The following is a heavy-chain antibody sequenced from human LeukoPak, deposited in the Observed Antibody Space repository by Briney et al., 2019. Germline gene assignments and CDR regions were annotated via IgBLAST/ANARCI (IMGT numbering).Heavy chain of an antibody. CDR3: ARDIVMVTYWFDP. Sequence: ASVKVSCKASGYTFTGYYMHWVRQTPGQGLEYMGRINPNSGGTNYAQKFQGRVTMTRDTSTSTAYMELSRLRSDDTAVYYCARDIVMVTYWFDPWGQGTLVTVSS. D-gene: IGHD5-18*01. CDR2: INPNSGGT. V-gene: IGHV1-2*06. J-gene: IGHJ5*02. CDR1: GYTFTGYY.